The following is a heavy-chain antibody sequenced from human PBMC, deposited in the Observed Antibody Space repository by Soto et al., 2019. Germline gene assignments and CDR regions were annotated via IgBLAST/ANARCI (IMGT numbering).Heavy chain of an antibody. CDR1: GGTFSSYT. J-gene: IGHJ6*02. CDR3: ARDLRCSSTSCYGRSYYYGMDV. Sequence: QVQLVQSGAEVKKPGSSVKVSCKASGGTFSSYTISWVRQAPGQGLEWMGRIIPILGIANYAQKFQGRVTITADKSTSTAYMELSSLRSEDTAVYYCARDLRCSSTSCYGRSYYYGMDVWGQGTTVTVSS. D-gene: IGHD2-2*01. V-gene: IGHV1-69*08. CDR2: IIPILGIA.